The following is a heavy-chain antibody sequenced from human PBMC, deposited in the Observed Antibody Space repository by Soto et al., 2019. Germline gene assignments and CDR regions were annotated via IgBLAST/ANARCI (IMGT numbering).Heavy chain of an antibody. D-gene: IGHD6-13*01. Sequence: EVQLLESGGGLVQPGGSLRLSCAAPGFTFSSYAMSWVRQAPGKGLEWVSSISNNGGSTYFADSVKGRFTISRDNSKNTLYLQMNSLRVEDTAVYYCAKNLGYSSTYGMDVWGQGTTVTVSS. CDR1: GFTFSSYA. V-gene: IGHV3-23*01. CDR2: ISNNGGST. J-gene: IGHJ6*02. CDR3: AKNLGYSSTYGMDV.